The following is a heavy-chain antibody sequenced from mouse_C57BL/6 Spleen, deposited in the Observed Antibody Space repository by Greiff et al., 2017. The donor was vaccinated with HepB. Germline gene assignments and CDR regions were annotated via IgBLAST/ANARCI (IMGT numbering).Heavy chain of an antibody. CDR3: ARRFITPVVATDYYAMDY. V-gene: IGHV1-72*01. J-gene: IGHJ4*01. Sequence: QVQLQQPGAELVKPGASVKLSCKASGYTFTSYWMHWVKQRPGRGLEWIGRIDPNSGGTKYNEKFKSKATLTVDKPSSTAYMQLSSLTSEDSAVYYCARRFITPVVATDYYAMDYWGQGTSVTVSS. CDR2: IDPNSGGT. D-gene: IGHD1-1*01. CDR1: GYTFTSYW.